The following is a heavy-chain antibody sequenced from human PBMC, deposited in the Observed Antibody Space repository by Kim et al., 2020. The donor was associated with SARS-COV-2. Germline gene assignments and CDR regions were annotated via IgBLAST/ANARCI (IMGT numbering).Heavy chain of an antibody. Sequence: GGSLRLSCAASGFTFSSYSMNWVRQAPGKGLEWVSSISSSSYIYYADSVKGRFTVSRDNAKNSLYLQMNSLRAEDTAVYYCARAPILRYFDWLSASHFDYWGQGTLVTVSS. CDR1: GFTFSSYS. CDR3: ARAPILRYFDWLSASHFDY. D-gene: IGHD3-9*01. V-gene: IGHV3-21*01. J-gene: IGHJ4*02. CDR2: ISSSSYI.